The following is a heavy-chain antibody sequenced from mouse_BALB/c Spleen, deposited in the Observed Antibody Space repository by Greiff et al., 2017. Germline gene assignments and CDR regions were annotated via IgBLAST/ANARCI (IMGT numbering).Heavy chain of an antibody. CDR2: IDPSDSET. Sequence: QVQLKQSGPQLVRPGASVKISCKASGYSFTSYWMHWVKQRPGQGLEWIGMIDPSDSETRLNQKFKDKATLTVDKSSSTAYMQLSSPTSEDSAVYYCARSYDYGSWYFDVWGAGTTVTVSS. J-gene: IGHJ1*01. CDR1: GYSFTSYW. D-gene: IGHD1-2*01. CDR3: ARSYDYGSWYFDV. V-gene: IGHV1S126*01.